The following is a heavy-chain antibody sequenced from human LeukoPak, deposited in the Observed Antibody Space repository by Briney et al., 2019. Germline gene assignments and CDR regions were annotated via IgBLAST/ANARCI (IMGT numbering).Heavy chain of an antibody. J-gene: IGHJ4*01. CDR3: ARNLNTVTTSSFDY. CDR1: DGSISGYC. V-gene: IGHV4-4*07. Sequence: PSETLSLTCIVSDGSISGYCWSWIRQPAGKGLEWIGRIYSSGDTNYNPSFKSRVTMSVDKSKKHFSLTLTSVTAADTAVYYCARNLNTVTTSSFDYWGRGFLVTVSS. D-gene: IGHD4-17*01. CDR2: IYSSGDT.